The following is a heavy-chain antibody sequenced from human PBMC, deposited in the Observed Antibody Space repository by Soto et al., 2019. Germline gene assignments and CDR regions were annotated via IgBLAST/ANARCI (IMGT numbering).Heavy chain of an antibody. CDR1: GGTFSSY. J-gene: IGHJ4*02. Sequence: QVQLVQSGAEVKKPGSSVKVSCKASGGTFSSYISWVRQAPGQGLEWMGRIIPILGIAKYAQKFQGRVTITADKSTSTAYMELSSLRSEDTAVYYCARLLYYDSSGYPVDYWGQGTLVTVSS. CDR2: IIPILGIA. V-gene: IGHV1-69*02. CDR3: ARLLYYDSSGYPVDY. D-gene: IGHD3-22*01.